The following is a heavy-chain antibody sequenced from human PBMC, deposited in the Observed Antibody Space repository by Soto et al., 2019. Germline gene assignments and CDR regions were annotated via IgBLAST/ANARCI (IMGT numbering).Heavy chain of an antibody. J-gene: IGHJ4*01. CDR2: VSSSSIYI. CDR3: ARDLKPSTAVTLVVDC. CDR1: GFTFSTYS. Sequence: EVQLVESGGGLVKPGGSLRLSCAASGFTFSTYSMNWVRQAPGKGLVWVSSVSSSSIYIYYAYSVKGRFTISRDNAKNPLHLQMNSQRAEDMAVYYCARDLKPSTAVTLVVDCWGQGTLVTVSS. D-gene: IGHD4-4*01. V-gene: IGHV3-21*01.